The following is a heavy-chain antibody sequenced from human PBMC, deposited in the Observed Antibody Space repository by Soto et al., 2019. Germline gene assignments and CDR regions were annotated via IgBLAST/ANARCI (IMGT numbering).Heavy chain of an antibody. CDR3: ARGYYGSGSYYNGIDY. J-gene: IGHJ4*02. D-gene: IGHD3-10*01. V-gene: IGHV2-70*04. CDR2: IDWDDDK. CDR1: GFSLSTSGMR. Sequence: SGPTLVNPTQTLTLTCTFSGFSLSTSGMRVSWIRQPPGKALEWLARIDWDDDKFYSTSLKTRLTISKDTSKNQVVLTMTNMDPVDTATYYCARGYYGSGSYYNGIDYWGQGTLVTVSS.